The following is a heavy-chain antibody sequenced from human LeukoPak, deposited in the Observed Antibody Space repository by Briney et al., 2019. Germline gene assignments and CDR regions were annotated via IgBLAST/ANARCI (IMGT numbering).Heavy chain of an antibody. J-gene: IGHJ4*02. V-gene: IGHV4-61*01. Sequence: SETLSLTCTVSGGSVSSGSYYWSWIRQPPGKGLEGIGYIYYSGSTNYNPSLKSRVTISVDTSKNQFSLKLSSVTAADTAVYYCAIYDYVWGSYRYDYWGQGTLVTVSS. D-gene: IGHD3-16*02. CDR3: AIYDYVWGSYRYDY. CDR1: GGSVSSGSYY. CDR2: IYYSGST.